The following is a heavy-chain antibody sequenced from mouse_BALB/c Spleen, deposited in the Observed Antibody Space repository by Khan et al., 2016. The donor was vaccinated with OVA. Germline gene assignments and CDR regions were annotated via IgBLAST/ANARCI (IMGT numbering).Heavy chain of an antibody. CDR1: GFNIKDTY. CDR3: ARPSYDPRDFEV. V-gene: IGHV14-3*02. CDR2: IAPANGNT. D-gene: IGHD2-3*01. J-gene: IGHJ1*01. Sequence: VQLKESGAELVKPGASVKLSCTASGFNIKDTYLHWVKQRPEQGLEWIGRIAPANGNTQYDPKFQGKATITADTSSNTSCLQLNSLTSEDTAVYYCARPSYDPRDFEVWGAGTTVTVSS.